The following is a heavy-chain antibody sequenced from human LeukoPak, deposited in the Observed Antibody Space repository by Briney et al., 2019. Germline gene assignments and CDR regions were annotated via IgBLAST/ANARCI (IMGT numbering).Heavy chain of an antibody. D-gene: IGHD1-26*01. CDR1: GFTFNNYA. Sequence: GGSLRLSCAASGFTFNNYAMNWVRQAPGKGLEWVSSISESGDTTHYADSVKGRVTISRDNSQNTLYPQMNSLRAEDTALYYCAKQWVDCWGQGTLVTVSS. V-gene: IGHV3-23*01. J-gene: IGHJ4*02. CDR2: ISESGDTT. CDR3: AKQWVDC.